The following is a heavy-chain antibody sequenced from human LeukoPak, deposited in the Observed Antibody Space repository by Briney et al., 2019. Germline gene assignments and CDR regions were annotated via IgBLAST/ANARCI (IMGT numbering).Heavy chain of an antibody. V-gene: IGHV3-23*01. CDR2: TNPSGGDT. CDR3: AKRSDYAGDSNYFDY. D-gene: IGHD4-23*01. Sequence: GGSLRLSCAASGFTFSSYGMSWVRQAPGKGLEGFSPTNPSGGDTYYADSVKGRLTISRDNSKNTLYLQVNSLRVEDTAVYYCAKRSDYAGDSNYFDYWGQGTLVTVSS. CDR1: GFTFSSYG. J-gene: IGHJ4*02.